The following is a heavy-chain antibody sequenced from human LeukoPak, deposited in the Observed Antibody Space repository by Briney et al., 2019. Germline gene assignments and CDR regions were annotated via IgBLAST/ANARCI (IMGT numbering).Heavy chain of an antibody. CDR1: GFTFRNYG. D-gene: IGHD2-15*01. CDR3: APDLRGAAWSLDY. Sequence: RPGGSLRLSCAVSGFTFRNYGMSWVRQAPGKGLEWVSVVSDSGTSAYYADSVNGRFTISRDNSKSTLYLQMNSLRAEDTAIYYCAPDLRGAAWSLDYWGQGTLVTVSS. CDR2: VSDSGTSA. J-gene: IGHJ4*02. V-gene: IGHV3-23*01.